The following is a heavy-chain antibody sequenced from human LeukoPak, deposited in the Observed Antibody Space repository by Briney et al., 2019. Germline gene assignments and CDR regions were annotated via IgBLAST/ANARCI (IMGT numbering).Heavy chain of an antibody. CDR1: GYSFTSYW. CDR2: IYPGDSDT. Sequence: GESLKISCKGSGYSFTSYWIGWVRQMPGKGLEWMGIIYPGDSDTRYSPSFQGQVTISVDKSISTAYLQWSSLKASDTAIYYCARSEQSYYYGSGSRYYYYYYYMDVWGKGTTVTVSS. D-gene: IGHD3-10*01. V-gene: IGHV5-51*01. CDR3: ARSEQSYYYGSGSRYYYYYYYMDV. J-gene: IGHJ6*03.